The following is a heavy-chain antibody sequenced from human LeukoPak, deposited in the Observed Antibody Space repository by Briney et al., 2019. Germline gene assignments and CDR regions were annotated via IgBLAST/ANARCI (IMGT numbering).Heavy chain of an antibody. Sequence: SETLSLTCTVSGYSISSGYYWGWIRQPPGKGLEWIGSIYHSGSTYYNPSLKSRVTISVDTSKNQFSLMLSSVTAADTAMYYCARDGRGFRYGYDYWGQGTLVTVSS. CDR3: ARDGRGFRYGYDY. D-gene: IGHD5-18*01. CDR1: GYSISSGYY. V-gene: IGHV4-38-2*02. J-gene: IGHJ4*02. CDR2: IYHSGST.